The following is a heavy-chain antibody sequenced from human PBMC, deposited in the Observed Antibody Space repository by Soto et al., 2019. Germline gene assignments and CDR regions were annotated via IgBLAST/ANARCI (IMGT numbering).Heavy chain of an antibody. CDR3: ARVHTYYYYSGSFDY. D-gene: IGHD2-15*01. V-gene: IGHV1-2*02. J-gene: IGHJ4*02. CDR2: INPNNGDT. CDR1: GYTFTGYY. Sequence: ASVKVSCKASGYTFTGYYLHWVRQAPGQGLEWMGWINPNNGDTNYAQNFQGRVTMTRDMSISTAYMELSGLRSDDTAVYYCARVHTYYYYSGSFDYWGQGTLVTVSS.